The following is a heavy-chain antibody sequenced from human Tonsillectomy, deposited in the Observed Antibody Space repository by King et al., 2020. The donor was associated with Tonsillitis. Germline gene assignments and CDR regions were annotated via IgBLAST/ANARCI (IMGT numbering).Heavy chain of an antibody. V-gene: IGHV4-59*01. CDR1: GGSISSYY. CDR2: IYYSGST. J-gene: IGHJ6*03. CDR3: ARGDYYYYMDV. Sequence: VQLQESGPGLVKPSETLSLTCTVSGGSISSYYWSWIRQPPGKGLEWIGYIYYSGSTNYNPSLKSRVTISVDTSKNQFSLKLSSVTAADTAVYYCARGDYYYYMDVWGKGTTVTVCS.